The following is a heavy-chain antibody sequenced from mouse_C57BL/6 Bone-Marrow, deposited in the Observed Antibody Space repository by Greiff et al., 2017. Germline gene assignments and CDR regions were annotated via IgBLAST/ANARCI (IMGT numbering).Heavy chain of an antibody. V-gene: IGHV1-81*01. J-gene: IGHJ2*01. CDR1: GYTFTSYG. D-gene: IGHD1-1*01. CDR3: ARQPSYYYGSSLFDY. Sequence: QVQLQQSGAELARPGASVKLSCKASGYTFTSYGISWVKQRTGQGLEWIGEIYPRSGNTYYNEKFKGKATLTADKSSSTAYMELRSLTSEDSAVYFCARQPSYYYGSSLFDYWGQGTTLTVSS. CDR2: IYPRSGNT.